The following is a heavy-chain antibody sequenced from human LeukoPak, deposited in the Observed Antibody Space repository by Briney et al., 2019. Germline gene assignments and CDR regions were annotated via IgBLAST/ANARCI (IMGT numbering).Heavy chain of an antibody. Sequence: SETLSHTCTVSGGSISSYYWSWIRQPPGKGLEWIGYIYYSGSTNYNPSLKSRVTISVDTSKNQFSLKLSSVTAADTAVYYSARHMVAVPAAIDAFDIWGQGTMVTVSS. V-gene: IGHV4-59*08. CDR1: GGSISSYY. CDR3: ARHMVAVPAAIDAFDI. CDR2: IYYSGST. D-gene: IGHD2-2*01. J-gene: IGHJ3*02.